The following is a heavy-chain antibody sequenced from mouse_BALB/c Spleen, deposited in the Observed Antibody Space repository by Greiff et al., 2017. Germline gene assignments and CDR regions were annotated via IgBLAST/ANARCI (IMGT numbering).Heavy chain of an antibody. CDR2: ISSGGSYT. J-gene: IGHJ4*01. V-gene: IGHV5-9-4*01. Sequence: EVHLVESGGGLVKPGGSLKLSCAASGFTFSSYAMCWVRQSPEKRLEWVAEISSGGSYTYYPDTVTGRFTISRDNAKNTLYLEMSSLRSEDTAMYYCARGDVAMDYWGQGTSVTVSS. CDR3: ARGDVAMDY. CDR1: GFTFSSYA.